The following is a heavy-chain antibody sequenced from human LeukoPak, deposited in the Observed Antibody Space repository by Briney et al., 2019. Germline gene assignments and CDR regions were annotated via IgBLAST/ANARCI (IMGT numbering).Heavy chain of an antibody. CDR3: AKDPRGNYVAWLDP. CDR1: GFTFNTYA. J-gene: IGHJ5*02. CDR2: ISASGVTT. V-gene: IGHV3-23*01. Sequence: GGSLRLSCATSGFTFNTYAMSWVRQAPGKGLEWVSGISASGVTTHYADSVKGRFTISRDNSKNTLYLQMSSLRVEDTAIYYCAKDPRGNYVAWLDPWGQGTLVTVSS. D-gene: IGHD4-11*01.